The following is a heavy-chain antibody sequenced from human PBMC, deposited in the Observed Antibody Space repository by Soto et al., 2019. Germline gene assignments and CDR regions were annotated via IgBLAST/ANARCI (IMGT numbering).Heavy chain of an antibody. Sequence: PGGSLRLSCAASGFPFSSYAMSWVRQAPGKGLEWVSAISGSGGSTYYADSVKGRFTISRDNSKNTLYLQMNSLRAEDTAVYYCSANMVRGPNDYWGQGTLVTVSS. CDR1: GFPFSSYA. CDR3: SANMVRGPNDY. V-gene: IGHV3-23*01. J-gene: IGHJ4*02. CDR2: ISGSGGST. D-gene: IGHD3-10*01.